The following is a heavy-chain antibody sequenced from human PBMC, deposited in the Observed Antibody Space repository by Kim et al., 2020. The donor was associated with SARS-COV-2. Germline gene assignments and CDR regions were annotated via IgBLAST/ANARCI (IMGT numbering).Heavy chain of an antibody. CDR3: ARHVGGYNSGWFRSPSDY. CDR2: VYYSGST. V-gene: IGHV4-39*01. CDR1: GGSVSNSAYY. Sequence: SETLSLTCTVSGGSVSNSAYYWGWIRQPPGKGLEWIGSVYYSGSTSYNPSLKSRVTVSIDTSKNQFSLKLSSVTATDTAVYFCARHVGGYNSGWFRSPSDYRGQGTLVPVSS. D-gene: IGHD6-19*01. J-gene: IGHJ4*02.